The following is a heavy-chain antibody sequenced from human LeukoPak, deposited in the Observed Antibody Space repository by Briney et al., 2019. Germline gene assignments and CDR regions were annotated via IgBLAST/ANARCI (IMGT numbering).Heavy chain of an antibody. Sequence: GGSLRLSCAASGFTFSSYSMNWVRQAPGKGLEWVSSISSSSYIYYADSVKGRFTISRDNAKNSLYLQMNSLRAEDTAVYYCARAMAVAVSFDYWGQGTLVTVSS. D-gene: IGHD6-19*01. CDR3: ARAMAVAVSFDY. CDR1: GFTFSSYS. J-gene: IGHJ4*02. V-gene: IGHV3-21*01. CDR2: ISSSSYI.